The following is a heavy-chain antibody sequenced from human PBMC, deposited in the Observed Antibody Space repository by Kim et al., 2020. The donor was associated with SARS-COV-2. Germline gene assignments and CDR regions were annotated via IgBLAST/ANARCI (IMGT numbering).Heavy chain of an antibody. J-gene: IGHJ4*02. CDR1: GASILSENYY. D-gene: IGHD1-1*01. CDR3: VNSGKNWDDEAHS. V-gene: IGHV4-39*01. CDR2: IYYSGHT. Sequence: SETLSLTCTVSGASILSENYYWGWIRQPPGKGPEWIGSIYYSGHTYYQPPLKSRVTLSMDTSKNQFSLRLNSATAADTAVYYCVNSGKNWDDEAHSWGQGTLVTVSS.